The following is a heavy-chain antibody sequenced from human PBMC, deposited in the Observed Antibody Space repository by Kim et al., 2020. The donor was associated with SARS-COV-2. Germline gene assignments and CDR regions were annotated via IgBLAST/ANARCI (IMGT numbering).Heavy chain of an antibody. V-gene: IGHV1-3*01. CDR2: INAGNGNT. CDR3: ARDLYDSNAFDI. D-gene: IGHD3-22*01. CDR1: GYTFTSYA. Sequence: ASVKVSCKASGYTFTSYAMHWVRQAPGQRLEWMGWINAGNGNTKYSQKFQGRVTITRDTSASTAYMELSSLRSEDTAVYYCARDLYDSNAFDIWGQGTMVTVSS. J-gene: IGHJ3*02.